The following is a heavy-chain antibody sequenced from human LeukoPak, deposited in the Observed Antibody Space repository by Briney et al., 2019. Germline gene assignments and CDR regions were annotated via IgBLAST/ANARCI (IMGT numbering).Heavy chain of an antibody. D-gene: IGHD6-13*01. Sequence: GGSPRLSCAASGFTFSSYGMSWGRQAPGKGLEWVSVISGRGGSTYYADSVKGRFTISRDNSKNTLYLQMNSLRAEDTAVYYCAKDIAAAGFDYWGQGTLVTISS. V-gene: IGHV3-23*01. CDR3: AKDIAAAGFDY. J-gene: IGHJ4*02. CDR2: ISGRGGST. CDR1: GFTFSSYG.